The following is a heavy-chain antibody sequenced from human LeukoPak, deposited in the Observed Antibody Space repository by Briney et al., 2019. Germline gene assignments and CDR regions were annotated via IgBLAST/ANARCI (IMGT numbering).Heavy chain of an antibody. D-gene: IGHD3-3*01. V-gene: IGHV3-53*01. CDR3: ARGPSYDFWSGYYRYNYYYYGMDV. CDR2: IYSGGST. Sequence: LSLTCTVSGGSISSGDYYWSWIRQPPGKGLEWVSVIYSGGSTYYADSVKGRFTISRDNSKNTLYLQMNSLRAEDTAVYYCARGPSYDFWSGYYRYNYYYYGMDVWGQGTTVTVSS. J-gene: IGHJ6*02. CDR1: GGSISSGDYY.